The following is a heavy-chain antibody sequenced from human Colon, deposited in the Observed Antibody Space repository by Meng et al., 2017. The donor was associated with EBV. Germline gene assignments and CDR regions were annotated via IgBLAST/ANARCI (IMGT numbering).Heavy chain of an antibody. D-gene: IGHD4-17*01. CDR1: GGSISSVYW. Sequence: QVQLQESGPGLVKPSETLSLTCAVSGGSISSVYWWTWVRQSPGKGLEWIGEIYHSGSTNYNPSLKSRVTISVDKSKNQFSLQLTSVTAADTAVYYCARNGDYNPGLYWGQGTLVTVSS. J-gene: IGHJ4*02. CDR2: IYHSGST. CDR3: ARNGDYNPGLY. V-gene: IGHV4-4*02.